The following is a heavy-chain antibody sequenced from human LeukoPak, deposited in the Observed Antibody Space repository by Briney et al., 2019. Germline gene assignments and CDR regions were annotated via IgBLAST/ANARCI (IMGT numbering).Heavy chain of an antibody. V-gene: IGHV4-39*07. CDR3: ARSYSSSWYIDY. Sequence: PSETLSLTCTVSGGSISSSSYYWGWIRQPPGKGLEWIGSIYYSGSTNYNPSLKSRVTISVDTSKNQFSLKLSSVTAADTAVYYCARSYSSSWYIDYWGQGTLVTVSS. D-gene: IGHD6-13*01. J-gene: IGHJ4*02. CDR2: IYYSGST. CDR1: GGSISSSSYY.